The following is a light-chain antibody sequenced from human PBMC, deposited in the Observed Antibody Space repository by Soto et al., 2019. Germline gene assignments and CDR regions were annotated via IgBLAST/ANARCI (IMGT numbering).Light chain of an antibody. CDR3: NSYGGTNNYVV. J-gene: IGLJ2*01. CDR2: DVN. CDR1: SSDVGCYNY. V-gene: IGLV2-8*01. Sequence: QSALTQPPSASGSPGQSVTISCTGTSSDVGCYNYVSWYRQHPGKAPQLIIYDVNKRPSGVPDRFSGSKSGNTASLTVSGLQAEDEADYFCNSYGGTNNYVVFGGGTKLTVL.